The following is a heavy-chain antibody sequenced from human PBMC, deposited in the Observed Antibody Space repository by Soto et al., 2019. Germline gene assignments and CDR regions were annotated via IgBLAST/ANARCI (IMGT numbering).Heavy chain of an antibody. CDR2: INSNGDST. J-gene: IGHJ5*02. CDR3: VTCLPSSGDTCPGWFDP. CDR1: GFAFGSHA. D-gene: IGHD2-15*01. Sequence: GGSLSLSCSASGFAFGSHAMHMVRQAAGKGLEYVSAINSNGDSTFYADSVNGRFTTSRDNSKNTLHLQMSSLRAEDTAAYYGVTCLPSSGDTCPGWFDPWGQRTRFTVAS. V-gene: IGHV3-64D*06.